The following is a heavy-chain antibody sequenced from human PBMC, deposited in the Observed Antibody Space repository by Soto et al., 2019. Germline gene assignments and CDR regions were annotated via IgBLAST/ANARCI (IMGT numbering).Heavy chain of an antibody. V-gene: IGHV2-5*02. CDR2: IYWDDDK. J-gene: IGHJ5*02. D-gene: IGHD2-2*01. CDR1: GFSLSTSGVG. CDR3: AHRPQDSYCSSTSCYSGWFDP. Sequence: SGPTLVNPTQTLTLTCTFSGFSLSTSGVGVGWIRQPPGKALEWLALIYWDDDKRYSPSLKSRLTITKDTSKNQVVLTMTNMDPVDTATYYCAHRPQDSYCSSTSCYSGWFDPWGQGTLVTVSS.